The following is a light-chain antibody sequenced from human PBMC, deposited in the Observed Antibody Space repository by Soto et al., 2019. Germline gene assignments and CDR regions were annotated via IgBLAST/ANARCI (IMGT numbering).Light chain of an antibody. CDR3: QAWDSSTYV. CDR2: QDS. V-gene: IGLV3-1*01. J-gene: IGLJ1*01. Sequence: SYELTQPPSVSVSPGQTASITCSGDKLGDNFASWYQQKPGQSPVLLIYQDSERPSGIPERFSGSNSGNTATLTISGTQAMDEADYYCQAWDSSTYVFGTGTKLTVL. CDR1: KLGDNF.